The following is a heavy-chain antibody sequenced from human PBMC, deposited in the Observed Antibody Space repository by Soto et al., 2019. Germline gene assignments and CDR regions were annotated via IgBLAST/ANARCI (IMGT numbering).Heavy chain of an antibody. D-gene: IGHD5-18*01. J-gene: IGHJ4*02. CDR2: INHSGST. Sequence: SETLSLTCAVYGGSFSGYYWSWIRQPPGKGLEWIGEINHSGSTNYNPSLKSRVTISVDTSKNQFSLKLSSVTAADTAVYYCARDHVDTAMATGIDYWGQGTLVTLSS. V-gene: IGHV4-34*01. CDR1: GGSFSGYY. CDR3: ARDHVDTAMATGIDY.